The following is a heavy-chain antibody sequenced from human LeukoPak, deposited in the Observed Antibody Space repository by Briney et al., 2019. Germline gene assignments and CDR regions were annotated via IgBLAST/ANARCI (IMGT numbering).Heavy chain of an antibody. D-gene: IGHD1-26*01. CDR1: GFTFSSYA. CDR2: ISGSGGST. CDR3: ATYRYGGSYPYYFDY. J-gene: IGHJ4*02. Sequence: PGGSLRLSCAASGFTFSSYAMSWVRQAPGKGLEWVSAISGSGGSTYYADSVKGRFTISRDNSKNTLYLQMNSLRAEDTAAYYCATYRYGGSYPYYFDYWGQGTLVTVSS. V-gene: IGHV3-23*01.